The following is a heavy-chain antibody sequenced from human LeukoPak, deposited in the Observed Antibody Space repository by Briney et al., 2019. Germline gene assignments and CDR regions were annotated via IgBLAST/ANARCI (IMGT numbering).Heavy chain of an antibody. CDR3: ARDEYYGSGSYYNYYYYMDV. CDR1: GFTFSSYS. D-gene: IGHD3-10*01. J-gene: IGHJ6*03. Sequence: GGSLRLSCAASGFTFSSYSMNWVRQAPGKGLEWASSISSSSSYIYYADSVKGRFTISRDNAKNSLYLQMNSLRAEDTAVYYCARDEYYGSGSYYNYYYYMDVWGKGTTVTVSS. CDR2: ISSSSSYI. V-gene: IGHV3-21*01.